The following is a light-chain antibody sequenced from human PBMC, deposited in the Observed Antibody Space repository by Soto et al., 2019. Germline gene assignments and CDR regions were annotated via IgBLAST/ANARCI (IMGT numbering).Light chain of an antibody. V-gene: IGLV7-46*01. J-gene: IGLJ2*01. Sequence: QAVVTQEPSLTVSPGGTVTLTCGSSTGAVTSGHYPYWFQQKPGQAPRTLIYDTSNKHSWTPARFSGSLLGGKAALTLSGAQPXDEAEYYCLLSYSGARPVVFGGGTKLTVL. CDR2: DTS. CDR3: LLSYSGARPVV. CDR1: TGAVTSGHY.